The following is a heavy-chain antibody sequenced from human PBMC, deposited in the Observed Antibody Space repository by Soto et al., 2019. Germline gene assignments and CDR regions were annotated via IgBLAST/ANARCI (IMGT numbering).Heavy chain of an antibody. CDR1: GYTFTSYD. V-gene: IGHV1-8*01. J-gene: IGHJ4*02. CDR3: ASPPYGPLIQYNKIDY. D-gene: IGHD1-1*01. Sequence: ASVKVSCKASGYTFTSYDINWVRQATGQGLEWMGWMNPNSGNTGYAQKFQGRVTMTRNTSISTAYMELSSLRSEDTAIYYCASPPYGPLIQYNKIDYWGQGALVTVSS. CDR2: MNPNSGNT.